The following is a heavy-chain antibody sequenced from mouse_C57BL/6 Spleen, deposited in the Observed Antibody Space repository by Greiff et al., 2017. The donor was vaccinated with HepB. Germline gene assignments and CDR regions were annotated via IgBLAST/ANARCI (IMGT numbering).Heavy chain of an antibody. D-gene: IGHD1-1*01. CDR1: GFTFSSYA. CDR2: ISSGGDYI. V-gene: IGHV5-9-1*02. Sequence: DVMLVESGEGLVKPGGSLKLSCAASGFTFSSYAMSWVRQTPEKRLEWVAYISSGGDYIYYADTVKGRFTISRDNARNTLYLQMSSLKSEDTAMYYCTRDGYGLATGYCGYGGQGTTLTVSS. CDR3: TRDGYGLATGYCGY. J-gene: IGHJ2*01.